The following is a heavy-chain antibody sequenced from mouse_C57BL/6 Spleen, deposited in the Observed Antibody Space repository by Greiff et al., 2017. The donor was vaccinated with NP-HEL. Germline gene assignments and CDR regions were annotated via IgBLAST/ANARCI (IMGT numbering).Heavy chain of an antibody. CDR2: IDPENGDT. J-gene: IGHJ3*01. V-gene: IGHV14-4*01. D-gene: IGHD2-5*01. CDR3: TSSNYVTY. Sequence: VQLKQSGAELVRPGASVKLSCTASGFNIKDDYMHWVKQRPEQGLEWIGWIDPENGDTEYASKVQGKATITADTASNTAYLQLSSLTSEDTAVYYCTSSNYVTYWGQGTLVTVSA. CDR1: GFNIKDDY.